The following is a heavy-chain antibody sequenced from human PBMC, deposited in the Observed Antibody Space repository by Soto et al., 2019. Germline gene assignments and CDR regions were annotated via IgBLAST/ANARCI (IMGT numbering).Heavy chain of an antibody. CDR1: GGTFSNYA. CDR3: AKDGGADGYFGNWLDP. D-gene: IGHD5-12*01. V-gene: IGHV1-69*15. CDR2: IIPIFGTT. J-gene: IGHJ5*02. Sequence: QVHLVQSGAEVKKPGSSVNVSCKASGGTFSNYAITWVRQAPGQAFEWLGRIIPIFGTTNVAQKFQGRVTITADESTTTAYMELSGLRSDDTAVYYCAKDGGADGYFGNWLDPWGQGTLVTVSS.